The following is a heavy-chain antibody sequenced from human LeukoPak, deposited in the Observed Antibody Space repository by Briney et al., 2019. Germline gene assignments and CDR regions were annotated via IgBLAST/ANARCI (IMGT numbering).Heavy chain of an antibody. Sequence: GGSLRLSCAASGFTFSSYGMHWVRQAPGKGLEWVAVISYDGSNKYYADSVKGRFTISRDNSKNTLYLQMNSLRAEDTAEYYCAKCVVPAAMSWFDPWGQGTLVTVSS. V-gene: IGHV3-30*18. CDR1: GFTFSSYG. CDR3: AKCVVPAAMSWFDP. CDR2: ISYDGSNK. D-gene: IGHD2-2*01. J-gene: IGHJ5*02.